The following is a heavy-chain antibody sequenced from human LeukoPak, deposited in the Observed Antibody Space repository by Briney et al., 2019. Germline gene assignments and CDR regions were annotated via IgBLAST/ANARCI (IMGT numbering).Heavy chain of an antibody. CDR2: IKQDGSEK. Sequence: PGGSLRLSCAASGFTFSSYWMSWVRQAPGKGLELVANIKQDGSEKYYVDSVKGRFTISRDNAKNSLYLQMNSLRAEDTALYYCAKDRCSTTCGHMDVWGQGTTVTVSS. CDR3: AKDRCSTTCGHMDV. CDR1: GFTFSSYW. V-gene: IGHV3-7*03. J-gene: IGHJ6*02. D-gene: IGHD2-2*01.